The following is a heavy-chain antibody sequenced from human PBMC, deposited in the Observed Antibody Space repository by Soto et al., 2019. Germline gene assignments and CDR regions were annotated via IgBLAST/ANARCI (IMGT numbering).Heavy chain of an antibody. CDR1: GDSISSNNNY. J-gene: IGHJ5*02. V-gene: IGHV4-30-4*01. CDR3: ARGRGYSYGLDP. Sequence: PSETLSLTCTVSGDSISSNNNYWSWIRQPPGEGLEWIGFISYSGTTSYSPSLKSRVAISLDTSKNQFSLSLSSVTAADTAVYYCARGRGYSYGLDPWGQGTQVTV. D-gene: IGHD5-18*01. CDR2: ISYSGTT.